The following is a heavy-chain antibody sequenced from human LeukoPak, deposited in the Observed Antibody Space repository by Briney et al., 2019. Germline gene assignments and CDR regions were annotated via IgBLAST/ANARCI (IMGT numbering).Heavy chain of an antibody. J-gene: IGHJ3*02. V-gene: IGHV1-18*01. D-gene: IGHD3-10*01. Sequence: GASVKVSCKASGYTFTSYGISWVRQAPGQGLEWMGWISACNGNTNYAQKLQGRVTMTTDTSTSTAYMELRSLRSDDTAVYYCARDPALWFGEPHDAFDIWGQGTMVTVSS. CDR2: ISACNGNT. CDR3: ARDPALWFGEPHDAFDI. CDR1: GYTFTSYG.